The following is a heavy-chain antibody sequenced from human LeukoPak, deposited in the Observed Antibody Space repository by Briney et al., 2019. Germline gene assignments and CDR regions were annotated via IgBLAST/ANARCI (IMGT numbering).Heavy chain of an antibody. CDR1: GFTFSDYY. CDR3: ARNTMTTVTTFYY. J-gene: IGHJ4*02. D-gene: IGHD4-17*01. V-gene: IGHV3-11*04. Sequence: PGGSLRLSCAASGFTFSDYYMSWIRQAPGKGLEWVSYISSSGSTIYYADSVKGRFTISRDNAKNSLYLQMNSLRAEDTAVYYCARNTMTTVTTFYYWGQGTLVTVSS. CDR2: ISSSGSTI.